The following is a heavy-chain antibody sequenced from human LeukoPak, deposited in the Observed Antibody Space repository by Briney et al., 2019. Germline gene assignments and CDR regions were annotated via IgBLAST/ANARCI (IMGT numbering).Heavy chain of an antibody. V-gene: IGHV3-66*01. J-gene: IGHJ4*02. Sequence: AGGFLRLSCAASGFTVSSNYMSWVRQAPGKGLEWVSVLYGSGATYYADSVKGRITISRDNSKNTLYLQMNSLGAEDTAVYYCARDPTGSFFEYWGQGALVTVSS. CDR1: GFTVSSNY. CDR2: LYGSGAT. D-gene: IGHD1-14*01. CDR3: ARDPTGSFFEY.